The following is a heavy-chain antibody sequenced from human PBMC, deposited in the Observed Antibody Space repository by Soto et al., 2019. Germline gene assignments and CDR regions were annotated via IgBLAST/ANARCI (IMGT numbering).Heavy chain of an antibody. CDR1: GGTFSTYG. J-gene: IGHJ6*02. CDR2: IIPLIGTA. CDR3: ARVVMTTVPASFYYGLDV. D-gene: IGHD4-4*01. Sequence: QVQLVQSGAEVRKPGSSVTVSCKASGGTFSTYGITWVRQAPGQGLEWMGNIIPLIGTANYAQRFRGRVTITADESTIPAYMELTSLRSEDTAVYYCARVVMTTVPASFYYGLDVWGQGTTVTVSS. V-gene: IGHV1-69*18.